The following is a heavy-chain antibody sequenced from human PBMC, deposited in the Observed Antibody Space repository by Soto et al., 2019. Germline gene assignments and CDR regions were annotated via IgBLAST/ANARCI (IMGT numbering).Heavy chain of an antibody. D-gene: IGHD1-1*01. CDR3: VRDGYPAWVYGVDV. CDR1: GFTFSTYW. J-gene: IGHJ6*02. Sequence: PSETVSLSXAACGFTFSTYWMHWVRQAPGKGLVWVSRMNSVGSTTNYADSVKGRFTISRDNARNTLYLQMNSLRADDTAVYYCVRDGYPAWVYGVDVWGQGTTVTVSS. CDR2: MNSVGSTT. V-gene: IGHV3-74*01.